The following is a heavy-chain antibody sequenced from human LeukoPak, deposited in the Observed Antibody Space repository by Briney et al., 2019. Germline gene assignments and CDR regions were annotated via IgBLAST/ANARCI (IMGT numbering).Heavy chain of an antibody. CDR2: MNPNSGNT. D-gene: IGHD1-1*01. CDR1: GYTFSSHD. Sequence: ASVRVSCKAPGYTFSSHDINWVRQATGQGLEWMGWMNPNSGNTGYAQKFQGRVIMTRDTSINTAYLEFYSLRSEDTAVYYCARGYSPTLRTTGNDYWGQGTLVTVSS. CDR3: ARGYSPTLRTTGNDY. J-gene: IGHJ4*02. V-gene: IGHV1-8*01.